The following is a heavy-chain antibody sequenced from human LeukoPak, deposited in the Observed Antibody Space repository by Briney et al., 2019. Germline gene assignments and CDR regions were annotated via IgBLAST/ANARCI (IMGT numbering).Heavy chain of an antibody. D-gene: IGHD5-24*01. Sequence: PSETLSLTCTVSGDSIPSAGYFWNWIRQHPGKGLEWIGYIYNSGSTSYNPSLKSRISISIDTSKNQFSLRLGSVTAADTAVYYCARDANDGYGGYMDVWGQGTTVTVSS. CDR1: GDSIPSAGYF. CDR3: ARDANDGYGGYMDV. J-gene: IGHJ6*03. CDR2: IYNSGST. V-gene: IGHV4-31*03.